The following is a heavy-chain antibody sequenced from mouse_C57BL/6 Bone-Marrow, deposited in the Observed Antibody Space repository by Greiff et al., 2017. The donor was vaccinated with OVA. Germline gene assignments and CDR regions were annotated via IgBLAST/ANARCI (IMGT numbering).Heavy chain of an antibody. CDR2: IRSKSNNYAT. Sequence: EVQLQESGGGLVQPKGSLKLSCAASGFSFNTYAMNWVRQAPGKGLEWVARIRSKSNNYATYYADSVKDRFTISRDDSESMLYLQMNNLKTEDTAMYYCVRQLRLHWYFDVWGTGTTVTVSS. D-gene: IGHD3-2*02. CDR3: VRQLRLHWYFDV. CDR1: GFSFNTYA. V-gene: IGHV10-1*01. J-gene: IGHJ1*03.